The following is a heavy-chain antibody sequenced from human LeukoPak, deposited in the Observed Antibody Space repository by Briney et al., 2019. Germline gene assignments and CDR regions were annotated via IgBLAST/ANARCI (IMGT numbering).Heavy chain of an antibody. CDR2: ISYDGSNK. CDR1: GFTFSSYA. J-gene: IGHJ5*02. V-gene: IGHV3-30-3*01. CDR3: ARDRNYDFWSGLRGFVFDP. D-gene: IGHD3-3*01. Sequence: GGSLRLSCAASGFTFSSYAMHWVRQAPGRGLEWVAVISYDGSNKYYAGSVKGRFTISRDNSKNTLYLQMNSLRAEDTAVYYCARDRNYDFWSGLRGFVFDPWGQGTLVTVSS.